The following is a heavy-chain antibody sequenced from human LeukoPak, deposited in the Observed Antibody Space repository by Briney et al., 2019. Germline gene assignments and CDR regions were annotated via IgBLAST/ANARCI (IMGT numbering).Heavy chain of an antibody. CDR2: INHSGST. J-gene: IGHJ4*02. D-gene: IGHD1-20*01. V-gene: IGHV4-34*01. Sequence: KPSETLSITCAVYGGSFSGYSWSWIRQPPGKGLEWIGEINHSGSTNYNPSLKSRVTISVDTSKNQFSLKLSSVTAADTAVYYCASYQRHNWNYWGQGTLVTVSS. CDR3: ASYQRHNWNY. CDR1: GGSFSGYS.